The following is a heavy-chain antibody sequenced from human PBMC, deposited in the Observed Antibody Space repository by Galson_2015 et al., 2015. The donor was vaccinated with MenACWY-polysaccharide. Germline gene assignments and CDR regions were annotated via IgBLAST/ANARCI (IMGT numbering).Heavy chain of an antibody. Sequence: TLSLTCAVSGASISSGSHYWSWFRQYPGKNLEWIAYIYYNGRSNYNPSLRSRVSISMDMSRNQFSLNLGSVTAADTAVYFCAGIPATETSYGWFDPWGQGTLVTGSS. CDR1: GASISSGSHY. D-gene: IGHD4-17*01. CDR3: AGIPATETSYGWFDP. V-gene: IGHV4-31*11. J-gene: IGHJ5*02. CDR2: IYYNGRS.